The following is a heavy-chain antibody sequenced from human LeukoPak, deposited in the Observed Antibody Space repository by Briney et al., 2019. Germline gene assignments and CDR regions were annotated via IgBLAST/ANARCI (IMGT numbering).Heavy chain of an antibody. Sequence: PGRSLRLSCAASGFTFSSYSMHWVRQAPGKGLEWVAVISYDGSNKYYADSVKGRFTISRDNSKNTLYLQMNSLRAEDTAVYYCARGPMVRVLINELDYWGQGTLVTVSS. CDR2: ISYDGSNK. CDR3: ARGPMVRVLINELDY. J-gene: IGHJ4*02. CDR1: GFTFSSYS. D-gene: IGHD3-10*01. V-gene: IGHV3-30*03.